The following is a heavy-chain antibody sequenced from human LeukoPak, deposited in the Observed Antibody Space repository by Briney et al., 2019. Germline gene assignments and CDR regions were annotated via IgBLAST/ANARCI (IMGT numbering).Heavy chain of an antibody. CDR3: ARDNWGADGFDP. Sequence: SETLSLTCTVSGYSISSGYYWGWIRPPPGKGLEWSGSIYHSGSTYYNPSLKSRVTISVDTSKNHFSLKLSSVAAADTAVYYCARDNWGADGFDPWGQGTQVTVSS. D-gene: IGHD7-27*01. V-gene: IGHV4-38-2*02. CDR2: IYHSGST. CDR1: GYSISSGYY. J-gene: IGHJ5*02.